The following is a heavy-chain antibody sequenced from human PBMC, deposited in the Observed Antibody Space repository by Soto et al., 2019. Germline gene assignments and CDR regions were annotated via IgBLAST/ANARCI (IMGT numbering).Heavy chain of an antibody. V-gene: IGHV4-4*02. Sequence: SETLSLTCAVSGDSISSDNWGSWVRQPPEKGLEWIGEIYRGTSPTYNPSLESRVTISVDKSNNQFSLKLNSVTAAETAVYYCVKNGGYPLDYWGQGTLVTVSS. J-gene: IGHJ4*02. CDR3: VKNGGYPLDY. CDR1: GDSISSDNW. CDR2: IYRGTSP. D-gene: IGHD4-17*01.